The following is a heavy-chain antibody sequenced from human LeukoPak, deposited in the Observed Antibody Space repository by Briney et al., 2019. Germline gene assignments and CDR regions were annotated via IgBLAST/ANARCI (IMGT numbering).Heavy chain of an antibody. V-gene: IGHV4-59*01. J-gene: IGHJ6*03. Sequence: PSETLSLTCTVSGGSISSYYWSWIRQPPGKGLEWIGYIYYSGSTNYNPSLKSRVTISVDTSKNQFSLKLSSVTAADTAVYYCARAVRVVIANYHYMDVWGKGTTVTVSS. D-gene: IGHD2-21*01. CDR3: ARAVRVVIANYHYMDV. CDR1: GGSISSYY. CDR2: IYYSGST.